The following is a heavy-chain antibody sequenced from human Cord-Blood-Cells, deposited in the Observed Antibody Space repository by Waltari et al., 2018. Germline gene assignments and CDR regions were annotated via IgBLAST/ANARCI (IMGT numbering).Heavy chain of an antibody. D-gene: IGHD1-1*01. CDR2: IWYDGSNK. J-gene: IGHJ2*01. CDR1: GFTFSSYG. V-gene: IGHV3-33*01. Sequence: QVQLVESGGGVVQPGRSLRLSCAASGFTFSSYGMHWFRQAPGKGLEWVAVIWYDGSNKYYADSVKGRFTISRDNSKNTLYLQMNSLRAEDTAVYYCARGLGTDWYFDLWGRGTLVTVSS. CDR3: ARGLGTDWYFDL.